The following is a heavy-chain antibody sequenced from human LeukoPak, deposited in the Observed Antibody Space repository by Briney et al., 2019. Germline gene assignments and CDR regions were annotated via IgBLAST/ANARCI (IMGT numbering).Heavy chain of an antibody. J-gene: IGHJ5*02. CDR1: GGSISSYY. V-gene: IGHV4-59*01. D-gene: IGHD3-10*01. Sequence: PSETLSLTCTVSGGSISSYYWSWIRQPPGKGLEWIGYIYYSGSTNYNPSLKSRVTMSVDTSKNQFSLKLSSVTAADTAVYYCAGRADLGTYWFDPWGQGTLVTVSS. CDR3: AGRADLGTYWFDP. CDR2: IYYSGST.